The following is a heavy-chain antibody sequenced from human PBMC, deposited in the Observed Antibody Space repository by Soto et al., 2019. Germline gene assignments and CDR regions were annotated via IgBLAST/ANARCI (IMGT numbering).Heavy chain of an antibody. Sequence: GESLKISCKGSGYTFISYWIGWVRQKPGKGLEWMGMIYPGDSDTRYSPSFQGQVTISADKSINTAYLQWSSLEASDTAVYYCARMIAASGTGFDYWGQGTLVTVSS. CDR3: ARMIAASGTGFDY. D-gene: IGHD3-22*01. J-gene: IGHJ4*02. V-gene: IGHV5-51*01. CDR2: IYPGDSDT. CDR1: GYTFISYW.